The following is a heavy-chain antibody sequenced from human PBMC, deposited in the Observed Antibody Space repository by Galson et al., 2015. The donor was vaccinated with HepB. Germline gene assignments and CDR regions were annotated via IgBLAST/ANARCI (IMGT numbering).Heavy chain of an antibody. Sequence: QSGAEVKKPGESLKISCKGSGYSFTSYWIGWVRQMPGKGLEWMGIIYPGDSDTRYSPSFQGQVTISADKSISTAYLQWSSLKASDTAMYYCARGLEQQLVTLRFDPWGQGTLVTVSS. CDR1: GYSFTSYW. CDR3: ARGLEQQLVTLRFDP. D-gene: IGHD6-13*01. CDR2: IYPGDSDT. J-gene: IGHJ5*02. V-gene: IGHV5-51*01.